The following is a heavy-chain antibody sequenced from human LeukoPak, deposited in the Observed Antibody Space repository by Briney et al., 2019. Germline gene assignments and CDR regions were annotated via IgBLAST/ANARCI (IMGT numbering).Heavy chain of an antibody. CDR2: IWPDGSKK. D-gene: IGHD6-25*01. V-gene: IGHV3-30*02. Sequence: PGGSLRLSCAASGFTFSTYAMHWVRQAPGKGLEWVAFIWPDGSKKYYAGSVKGRFAISRENSKNTVYLQMNDLRPEDTALYFCAKISSSAESNFDYWGQGTLLTVSS. CDR1: GFTFSTYA. J-gene: IGHJ4*02. CDR3: AKISSSAESNFDY.